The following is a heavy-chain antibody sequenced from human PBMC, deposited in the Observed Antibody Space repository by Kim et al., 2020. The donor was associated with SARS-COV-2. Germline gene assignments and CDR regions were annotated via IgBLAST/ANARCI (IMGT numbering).Heavy chain of an antibody. CDR1: GGSFSGYY. CDR3: ASKEGVRGVSKTYYYYGMDV. J-gene: IGHJ6*02. Sequence: SETLSLTCAVYGGSFSGYYWSWIRQPPGKGLEWIGEINHSGSTNYNPSLKSRVTISVDTSKNQFSLKLSSVTAADTAVYYCASKEGVRGVSKTYYYYGMDVWGQGTTVTVSS. V-gene: IGHV4-34*01. D-gene: IGHD3-10*01. CDR2: INHSGST.